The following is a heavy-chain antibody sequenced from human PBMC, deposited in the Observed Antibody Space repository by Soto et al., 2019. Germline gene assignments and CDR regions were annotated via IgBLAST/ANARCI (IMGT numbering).Heavy chain of an antibody. Sequence: GGSLRLSCAASGFTFSSYAMHWVRQAPGKGLEWVAVISYDGSNKYYADSVKGRFTISRDNSKNTLYLQMNSLRAEDTAVYYCARDSGQEVAPLNWFDPWGQGTLVTVSS. J-gene: IGHJ5*02. CDR3: ARDSGQEVAPLNWFDP. V-gene: IGHV3-30-3*01. CDR1: GFTFSSYA. D-gene: IGHD3-10*01. CDR2: ISYDGSNK.